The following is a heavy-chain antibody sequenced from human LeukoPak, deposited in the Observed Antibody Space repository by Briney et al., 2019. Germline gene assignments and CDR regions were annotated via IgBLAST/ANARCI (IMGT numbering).Heavy chain of an antibody. D-gene: IGHD6-19*01. J-gene: IGHJ4*02. CDR2: IRYDGSNK. Sequence: GGSLRLSCAASGFTFSSYGMHWVRQAPGKGLAWGAFIRYDGSNKYYAESVKGRFTISRDNSKNTLYLQMNSLRAEDTAVYYCAKPYSSGWYGYFDYWGQGTLVTVSS. V-gene: IGHV3-30*02. CDR1: GFTFSSYG. CDR3: AKPYSSGWYGYFDY.